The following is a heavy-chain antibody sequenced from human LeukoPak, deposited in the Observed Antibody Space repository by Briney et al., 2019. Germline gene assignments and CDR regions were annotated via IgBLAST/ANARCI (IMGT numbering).Heavy chain of an antibody. CDR3: ARHENTGDAHIYGFDY. Sequence: SETLSLTCTVSGASISSYFWSWIRQPPGKGLEWIGYIYYSGSTKYNPSLQSRATISVDTSKNQFSLKLSSVTAADTAVYYCARHENTGDAHIYGFDYWGQGTLVTVSS. D-gene: IGHD7-27*01. CDR2: IYYSGST. J-gene: IGHJ4*02. CDR1: GASISSYF. V-gene: IGHV4-59*08.